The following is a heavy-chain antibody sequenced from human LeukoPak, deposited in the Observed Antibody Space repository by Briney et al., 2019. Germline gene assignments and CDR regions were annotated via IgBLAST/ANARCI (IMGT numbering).Heavy chain of an antibody. J-gene: IGHJ6*02. Sequence: ASVNVSCKVSGYTLTELSMHWVRQAPGKGLEWMGGFDPEDGETIYAQKFQGRVTMTEDTSTDTAYMELSSLRSEDTAVYYCATGWRGGAGVYACMDVWGQGTTVTVSS. CDR3: ATGWRGGAGVYACMDV. CDR1: GYTLTELS. V-gene: IGHV1-24*01. D-gene: IGHD2-8*01. CDR2: FDPEDGET.